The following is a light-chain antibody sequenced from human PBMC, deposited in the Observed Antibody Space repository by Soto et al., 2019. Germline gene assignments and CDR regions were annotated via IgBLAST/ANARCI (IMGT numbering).Light chain of an antibody. CDR3: QQYNNWPGT. CDR2: GAS. V-gene: IGKV3D-15*01. Sequence: EIVLTQSPGTLSLSPGERATLSCRTSQTVNSTFLVWYQQKPGQAPRLLIYGASNRATGIPDRFSGSGSGTELTITISSLQSEDCEVYDCQQYNNWPGTFGQGTKVDIK. CDR1: QTVNST. J-gene: IGKJ1*01.